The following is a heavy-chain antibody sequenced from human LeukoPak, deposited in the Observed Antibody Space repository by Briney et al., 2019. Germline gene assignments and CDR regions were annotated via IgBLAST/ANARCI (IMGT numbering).Heavy chain of an antibody. J-gene: IGHJ4*02. V-gene: IGHV1-24*01. CDR3: ATGVIVGATSDY. CDR2: FDPEDGET. CDR1: GFTFSSYG. Sequence: GGSLRLSCAASGFTFSSYGMHWVRQAPGKGLEWMGGFDPEDGETIYAQKFQGRVTMTEDTSTDTAYMELSSLRSEDTAVYYCATGVIVGATSDYWGQGTLVTVSS. D-gene: IGHD1-26*01.